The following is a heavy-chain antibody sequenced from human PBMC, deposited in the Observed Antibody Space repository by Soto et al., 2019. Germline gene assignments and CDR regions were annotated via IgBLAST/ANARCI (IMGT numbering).Heavy chain of an antibody. CDR2: IYSGGST. V-gene: IGHV3-66*01. J-gene: IGHJ6*03. CDR1: GFTVSSNY. D-gene: IGHD3-3*01. CDR3: ATWSEWIYYYYMDV. Sequence: GGSLRLSCAASGFTVSSNYMSWVRQAPGKGLEWVSVIYSGGSTYYADSVKGRFTIPRDNSKNTLYLQMNSLRAEDTAVYYCATWSEWIYYYYMDVWGKGTTVTVSS.